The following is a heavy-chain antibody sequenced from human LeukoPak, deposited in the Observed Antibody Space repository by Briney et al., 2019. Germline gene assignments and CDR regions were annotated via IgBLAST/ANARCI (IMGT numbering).Heavy chain of an antibody. CDR1: GFTFSSHA. CDR3: VRKVIVATNYLDI. Sequence: PGGSLRLSCAASGFTFSSHAMSWVRQAPGKGLEWVSSISGSGDRTYYADSVKGRLTISRDNSKKTVYVQVNSLRADDTAVYYCVRKVIVATNYLDIWGQGTLVTVSS. CDR2: ISGSGDRT. J-gene: IGHJ4*02. D-gene: IGHD2-15*01. V-gene: IGHV3-23*01.